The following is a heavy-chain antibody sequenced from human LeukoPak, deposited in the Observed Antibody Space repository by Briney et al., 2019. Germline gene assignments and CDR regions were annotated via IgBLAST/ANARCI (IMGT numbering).Heavy chain of an antibody. Sequence: SETLSLTCTVSGGSISSSSYYWDWIRQPPGKGLEWIGSIYYSGSTYYNPSLKSRVTISGDTSKNQFSLRLSSVTAADTAVYYCARDGLSRDFLIGYYMGAFDVWGQGTLISVSS. D-gene: IGHD3-3*01. J-gene: IGHJ3*01. CDR2: IYYSGST. CDR3: ARDGLSRDFLIGYYMGAFDV. CDR1: GGSISSSSYY. V-gene: IGHV4-39*07.